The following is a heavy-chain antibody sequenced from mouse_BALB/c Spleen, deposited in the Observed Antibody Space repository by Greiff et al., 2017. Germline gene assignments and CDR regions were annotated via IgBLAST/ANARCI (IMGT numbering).Heavy chain of an antibody. Sequence: EVMLVESGGGLVQPGGSMKLSCVASGFTFSNYWMNWVRQSPEKGLEWVAEIRLKSNNYATHYAESVKGRFTISRDDSKSSVYLQMNNLRAEDTGIYYCTGTYRYDWFAYWGQGTLVTVSA. V-gene: IGHV6-6*02. CDR1: GFTFSNYW. CDR3: TGTYRYDWFAY. J-gene: IGHJ3*01. CDR2: IRLKSNNYAT. D-gene: IGHD2-14*01.